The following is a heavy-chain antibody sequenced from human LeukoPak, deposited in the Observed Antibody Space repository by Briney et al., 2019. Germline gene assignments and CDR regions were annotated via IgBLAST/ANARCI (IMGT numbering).Heavy chain of an antibody. CDR1: GDSVSSTSVA. CDR3: GRGSHWAIDY. V-gene: IGHV6-1*01. Sequence: SQTLSLTCAISGDSVSSTSVAWNWIRQSPSRGLEWLGRTLYRSKWYNEYAISVKSRITISPDTSKNQFSLQLNSVTPEDTAVYYCGRGSHWAIDYWGQGTLVTVSS. J-gene: IGHJ4*02. D-gene: IGHD7-27*01. CDR2: TLYRSKWYN.